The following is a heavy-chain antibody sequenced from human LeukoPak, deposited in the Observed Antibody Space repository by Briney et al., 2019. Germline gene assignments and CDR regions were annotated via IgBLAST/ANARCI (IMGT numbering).Heavy chain of an antibody. J-gene: IGHJ4*02. V-gene: IGHV3-30*18. Sequence: GGSLRLSCAASGFTFSSYGMHWVRQAPGKGLEWVAVISYDGSNKYYADSVKGRFTISRDNSKNTLYLQMNSLRAEDTAVYYCAKMLRTTVVTPDYWGQGTLVTVSS. CDR1: GFTFSSYG. CDR3: AKMLRTTVVTPDY. CDR2: ISYDGSNK. D-gene: IGHD4-23*01.